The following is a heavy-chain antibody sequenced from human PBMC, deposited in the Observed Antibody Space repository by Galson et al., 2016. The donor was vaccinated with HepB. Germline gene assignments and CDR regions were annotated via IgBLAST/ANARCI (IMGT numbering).Heavy chain of an antibody. D-gene: IGHD5-12*01. V-gene: IGHV3-49*05. J-gene: IGHJ4*02. CDR2: IKSRSYGETT. CDR3: SEGGYSGYG. CDR1: GFAFAEYA. Sequence: SGAEAKKPGESLKTSCAASGFAFAEYAMTWFRQAPGKGLEWVGFIKSRSYGETTEYAASVRGRFIISRDDSKSIAYLQMNSLKSEDTAVYHCSEGGYSGYGWGQGTLVTVSA.